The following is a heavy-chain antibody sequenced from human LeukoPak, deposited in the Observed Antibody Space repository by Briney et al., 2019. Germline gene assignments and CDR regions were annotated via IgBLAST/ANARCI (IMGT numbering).Heavy chain of an antibody. J-gene: IGHJ5*02. Sequence: PGGSLRLSCAASGFTFSSYGMNWVRQAPGKGLEWVSYISSSSSSIYYADSVKGRFTISRDTAKNSLYLQMNSLRAEDTAVYYCARGVVVVAATPPWFDPWGQGTLVTVSS. CDR2: ISSSSSSI. CDR3: ARGVVVVAATPPWFDP. V-gene: IGHV3-48*01. D-gene: IGHD2-15*01. CDR1: GFTFSSYG.